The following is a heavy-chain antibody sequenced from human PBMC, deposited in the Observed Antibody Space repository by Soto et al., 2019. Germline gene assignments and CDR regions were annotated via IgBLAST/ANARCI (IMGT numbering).Heavy chain of an antibody. V-gene: IGHV1-24*01. J-gene: IGHJ5*02. Sequence: GASVKVSCKVSGYTLTELSMHWVRQAPGKGLEWMGGFDPEDGETVYAQKFQGRVTMTEDTSTDTAYMELSSLRSEDTAVYYCATSPGYQLLSYWFDPWGQGTLVTVSS. D-gene: IGHD2-2*01. CDR2: FDPEDGET. CDR1: GYTLTELS. CDR3: ATSPGYQLLSYWFDP.